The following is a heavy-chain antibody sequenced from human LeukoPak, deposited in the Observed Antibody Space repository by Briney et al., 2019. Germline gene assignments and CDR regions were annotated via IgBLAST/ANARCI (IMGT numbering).Heavy chain of an antibody. J-gene: IGHJ4*02. Sequence: SETLSLTCTVSGDSISSTNYYWGWIRQPPGKGLEWIGSIYYSGSTFNNPSLKSRVTISVDTSKNQFSLKLSSVTAADTAVYYCARETSGSYLDYWGQGTLVTVSS. CDR3: ARETSGSYLDY. CDR1: GDSISSTNYY. CDR2: IYYSGST. D-gene: IGHD3-10*01. V-gene: IGHV4-39*07.